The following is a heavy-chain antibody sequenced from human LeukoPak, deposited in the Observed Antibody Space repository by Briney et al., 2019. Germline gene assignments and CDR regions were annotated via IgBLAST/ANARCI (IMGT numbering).Heavy chain of an antibody. CDR1: GGSISGYY. V-gene: IGHV4-34*01. CDR3: ARRPRRGQWLVDRVYYFDY. CDR2: INHSGST. Sequence: MHSETLSLTCTVSGGSISGYYWSWIRQPPGKGLEWIGEINHSGSTNYNPSLKSRVTISVDTSKNQFSLKLSSVTAADTAVYYCARRPRRGQWLVDRVYYFDYWGQGTLVTVSS. J-gene: IGHJ4*02. D-gene: IGHD6-19*01.